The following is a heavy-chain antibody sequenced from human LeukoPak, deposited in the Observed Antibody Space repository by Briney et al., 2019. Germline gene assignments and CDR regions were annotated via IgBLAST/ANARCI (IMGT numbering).Heavy chain of an antibody. D-gene: IGHD6-13*01. J-gene: IGHJ4*02. CDR2: ISDSDGST. CDR1: GFTFSSYA. V-gene: IGHV3-23*01. Sequence: PGGSLRLSCAASGFTFSSYAMSWVRQAPGKGLEWVSTISDSDGSTYYADSVKGRFTISRDNSKNTLYLQLNSLGADDTAVYYCAKVAAAALARIDYWGQGTLVTVSS. CDR3: AKVAAAALARIDY.